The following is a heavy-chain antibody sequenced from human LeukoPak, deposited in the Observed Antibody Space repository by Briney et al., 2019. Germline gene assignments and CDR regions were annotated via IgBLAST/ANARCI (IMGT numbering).Heavy chain of an antibody. CDR1: GFTFSSYA. D-gene: IGHD2-2*01. V-gene: IGHV3-23*01. Sequence: GGSLRLSCAASGFTFSSYAMSWVRQAPGKGLEWVSAISGSGGSTYYADSVKGRFTISRDNSKNTLYLQMNSLRAEDTAVHYCAKDQGYCSSTSCKGAFDIWGQGTMVTVSS. CDR2: ISGSGGST. J-gene: IGHJ3*02. CDR3: AKDQGYCSSTSCKGAFDI.